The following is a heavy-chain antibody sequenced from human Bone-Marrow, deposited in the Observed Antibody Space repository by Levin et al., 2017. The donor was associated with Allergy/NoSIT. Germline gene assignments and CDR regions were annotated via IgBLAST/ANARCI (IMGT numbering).Heavy chain of an antibody. CDR3: AREIGTTYWDWFDP. V-gene: IGHV4-4*02. J-gene: IGHJ5*02. CDR1: GGSISSSNW. D-gene: IGHD4-17*01. Sequence: SETLSLTCAVSGGSISSSNWWSWVRQPPGKGLEWIGEIYHSGSTNYNPSLKSRVTISVDKSKNQFSLKLSSVTAADTAVDYCAREIGTTYWDWFDPWGQGTLVTVSS. CDR2: IYHSGST.